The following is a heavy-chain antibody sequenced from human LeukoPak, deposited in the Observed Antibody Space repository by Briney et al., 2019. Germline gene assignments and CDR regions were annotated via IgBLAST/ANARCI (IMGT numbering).Heavy chain of an antibody. CDR3: ARDSRGTDRSFDY. CDR1: GFTFSSYW. CDR2: INSDGSST. J-gene: IGHJ4*02. Sequence: GGSLRLSCAASGFTFSSYWMHWVRQAPEKGLGWVSRINSDGSSTSYADSVKGRFTISRDNAKNTLYLQMNSLRAEDTAVYYCARDSRGTDRSFDYWGQGTLVTVSS. D-gene: IGHD1-14*01. V-gene: IGHV3-74*01.